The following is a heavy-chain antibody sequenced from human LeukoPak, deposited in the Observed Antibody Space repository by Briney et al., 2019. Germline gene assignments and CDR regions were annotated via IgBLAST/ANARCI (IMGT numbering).Heavy chain of an antibody. CDR3: AKDIGIVVVPAAIGGMDV. V-gene: IGHV3-9*01. CDR1: GFTFSSYG. D-gene: IGHD2-2*01. J-gene: IGHJ6*02. CDR2: ISWNSGSV. Sequence: GGSLRLSCAASGFTFSSYGMHWVRQAPGKGLEWVSGISWNSGSVGYADSVKGRFTISRDNAKNSLYLQMNSLRAEDTALYYCAKDIGIVVVPAAIGGMDVWGQGTTVTVSS.